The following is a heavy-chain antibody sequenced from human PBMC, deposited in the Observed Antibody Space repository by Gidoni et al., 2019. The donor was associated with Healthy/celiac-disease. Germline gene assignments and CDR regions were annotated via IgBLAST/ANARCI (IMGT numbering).Heavy chain of an antibody. CDR1: GFTFDDYA. D-gene: IGHD6-13*01. J-gene: IGHJ1*01. CDR2: ISWNSGSI. V-gene: IGHV3-9*01. Sequence: EVQLVESGGGLVQPGRSLRLSCAASGFTFDDYAMHWVRQAPGKGLEWVSGISWNSGSIGYADSVKGRFTISRDNAKNSLYLQMNSLRAEDTALYYCAKAIPGIAAPYFQHWGQGTLVTVSS. CDR3: AKAIPGIAAPYFQH.